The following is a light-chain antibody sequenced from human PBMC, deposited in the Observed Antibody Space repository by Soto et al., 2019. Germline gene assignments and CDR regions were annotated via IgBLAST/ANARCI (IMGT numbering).Light chain of an antibody. Sequence: QSALTQPASVSGSPGQSITISCTGTSSDVGGYNYVSWYQQHPGKAPKLMIYDVSNRPSGVSNRFSGSKSGNTASLTISGLQAEDKVDYYCSSYTSSSFVVFGGGTKVTVL. J-gene: IGLJ2*01. V-gene: IGLV2-14*01. CDR3: SSYTSSSFVV. CDR1: SSDVGGYNY. CDR2: DVS.